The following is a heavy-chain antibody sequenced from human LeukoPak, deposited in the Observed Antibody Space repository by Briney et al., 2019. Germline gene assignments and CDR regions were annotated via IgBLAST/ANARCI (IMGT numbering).Heavy chain of an antibody. CDR3: ARTYGSGSCDY. D-gene: IGHD3-10*01. CDR1: GFTFSSYW. V-gene: IGHV3-7*04. Sequence: PGGSLRLSCAASGFTFSSYWMSWVRQAPGKGLEWAANIKEDGSEEYYVDSVKGRFTISRDNANNSLYLQMNSLRGEDMAVYYCARTYGSGSCDYWGQGTLVTVSS. J-gene: IGHJ4*02. CDR2: IKEDGSEE.